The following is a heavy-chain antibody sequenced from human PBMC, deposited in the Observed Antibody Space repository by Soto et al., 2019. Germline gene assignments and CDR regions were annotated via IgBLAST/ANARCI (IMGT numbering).Heavy chain of an antibody. V-gene: IGHV1-69*13. D-gene: IGHD5-18*01. CDR2: IIPIFGTA. J-gene: IGHJ4*02. CDR1: GGTFSSYA. CDR3: ARVGGGYSYGPHTNYFDY. Sequence: ASVKVSCKASGGTFSSYAISWVRQAPGQGLEWMGGIIPIFGTANYAQKFQGRVTITADESTSTAYMELSSLRSEDTAVYYCARVGGGYSYGPHTNYFDYWGQGTLVTVSS.